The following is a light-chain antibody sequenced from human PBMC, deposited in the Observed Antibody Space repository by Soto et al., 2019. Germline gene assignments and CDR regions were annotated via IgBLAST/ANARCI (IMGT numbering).Light chain of an antibody. V-gene: IGLV2-14*01. CDR3: ISYTTISTYV. J-gene: IGLJ1*01. CDR2: EVT. Sequence: QSALTQPASVSGSPGQSIIISCSGTSSDVGGYDLVSWYQQHPGKAPKLLIYEVTNRPSGISNRFSGSKSGNTASLTISGLQSDDEADYYCISYTTISTYVFGTGTKLTVL. CDR1: SSDVGGYDL.